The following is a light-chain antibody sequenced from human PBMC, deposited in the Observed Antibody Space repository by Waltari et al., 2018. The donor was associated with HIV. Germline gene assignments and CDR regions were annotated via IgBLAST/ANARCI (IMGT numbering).Light chain of an antibody. V-gene: IGLV2-14*01. CDR3: SSYSSSTSPYV. CDR2: EVS. Sequence: QSALTQPASVSGSPGQSITISCTGTTSDIGNYNYVSWYQHHPGRAPKLIIYEVSNRPPGVSNRFSGSKSGNTASLTVSGLHAEDEGDYYCSSYSSSTSPYVFGTGTKVTVV. J-gene: IGLJ1*01. CDR1: TSDIGNYNY.